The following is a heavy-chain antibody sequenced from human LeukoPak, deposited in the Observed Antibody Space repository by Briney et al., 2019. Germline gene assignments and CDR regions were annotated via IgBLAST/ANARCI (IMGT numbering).Heavy chain of an antibody. D-gene: IGHD3-3*01. CDR1: GYTFTSYD. CDR2: MNPNSGNT. J-gene: IGHJ4*02. CDR3: ARVEYYDFWSGYYPRYFDY. Sequence: ASVKVSCRASGYTFTSYDINWVRQATGQGLEWMGWMNPNSGNTGYAQKFQGRVTMTTDTSTSTAYMELRSLRSDDTAVYYCARVEYYDFWSGYYPRYFDYWGQGTLVTVSS. V-gene: IGHV1-8*01.